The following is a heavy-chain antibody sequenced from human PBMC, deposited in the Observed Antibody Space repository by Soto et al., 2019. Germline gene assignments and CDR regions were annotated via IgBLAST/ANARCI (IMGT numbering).Heavy chain of an antibody. V-gene: IGHV4-61*01. CDR2: IYYSGRT. D-gene: IGHD3-22*01. J-gene: IGHJ4*02. Sequence: HVQLQESGPGLVKPSETLSLTCTVSVCSVSSVSYYWSWIRQPPGKGLEWIGHIYYSGRTNSNHPLKSRVTISVDTSKNQFSLKLTSVTAADTAVYYCARFYDSAGFDVFDFWGQGTLVTVSS. CDR1: VCSVSSVSYY. CDR3: ARFYDSAGFDVFDF.